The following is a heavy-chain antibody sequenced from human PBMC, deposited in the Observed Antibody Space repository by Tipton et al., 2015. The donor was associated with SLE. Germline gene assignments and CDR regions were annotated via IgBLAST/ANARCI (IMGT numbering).Heavy chain of an antibody. CDR2: INGNGDKT. D-gene: IGHD4-11*01. J-gene: IGHJ4*02. CDR1: GLKFDDYG. Sequence: GSLRLSCAATGLKFDDYGMSWVRQVPGKGLEWVAGINGNGDKTGYAGSVKGRFTISRDNSKNTLYLQMNSLKSDDTAVYYCARETTTFDYWGQGVLVSVSS. CDR3: ARETTTFDY. V-gene: IGHV3-20*04.